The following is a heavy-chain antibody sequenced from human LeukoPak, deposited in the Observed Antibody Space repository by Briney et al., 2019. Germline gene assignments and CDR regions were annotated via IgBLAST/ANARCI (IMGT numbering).Heavy chain of an antibody. CDR3: ARDKLSFGSRYTWFDP. D-gene: IGHD3-16*01. CDR1: GSAIGRYY. Sequence: TAALTLICTESGSAIGRYYWRWIRQPPGKGLEWIGYIYYTGSTSYNPSLKSRVTISVDTSKNQFSLKLTSVTAADTAVYYCARDKLSFGSRYTWFDPWGQGSLVTVSS. CDR2: IYYTGST. J-gene: IGHJ5*02. V-gene: IGHV4-59*01.